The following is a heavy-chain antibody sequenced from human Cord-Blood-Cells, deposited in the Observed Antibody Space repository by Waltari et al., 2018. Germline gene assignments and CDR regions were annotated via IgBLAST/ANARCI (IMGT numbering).Heavy chain of an antibody. Sequence: EVQLVESGGGLVKPGGSLRLSCAASGFTFRNAWMSWVRQAPGKGLEWVGRIKSKTDGGTTDYAAPVKGRFTISRDDSKNTLYLQMNSLKTEDTAVYYCTTRYSYGTYFDYWGQGTLVTVSS. CDR3: TTRYSYGTYFDY. J-gene: IGHJ4*02. CDR2: IKSKTDGGTT. CDR1: GFTFRNAW. V-gene: IGHV3-15*01. D-gene: IGHD5-18*01.